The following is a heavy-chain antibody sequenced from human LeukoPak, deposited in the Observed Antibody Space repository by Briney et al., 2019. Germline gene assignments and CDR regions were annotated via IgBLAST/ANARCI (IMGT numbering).Heavy chain of an antibody. CDR3: ASAAGDPDY. D-gene: IGHD4-17*01. J-gene: IGHJ4*02. V-gene: IGHV4-34*01. CDR1: GGSFSGYY. Sequence: SETLSLTCAVYGGSFSGYYWSWIRQPPGKGLEWIGEINHSGSTNYNPSLKSRVTISVDTSKNQFSLKLSSVTAADTAVYYCASAAGDPDYWGQGTLVTVSS. CDR2: INHSGST.